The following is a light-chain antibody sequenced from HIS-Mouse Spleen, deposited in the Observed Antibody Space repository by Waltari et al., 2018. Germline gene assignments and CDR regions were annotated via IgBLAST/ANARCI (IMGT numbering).Light chain of an antibody. J-gene: IGLJ2*01. CDR2: GTN. Sequence: SSELTQDPAVSVALGQTVRITCQGDSLRSYYASWYPQKPGQAPVLVIYGTNNRPSGIPDRFSGSSSGNTASLTITGAQAEDEADYYCNSRDSSGNHVVFGGGTKLTVL. CDR3: NSRDSSGNHVV. CDR1: SLRSYY. V-gene: IGLV3-19*01.